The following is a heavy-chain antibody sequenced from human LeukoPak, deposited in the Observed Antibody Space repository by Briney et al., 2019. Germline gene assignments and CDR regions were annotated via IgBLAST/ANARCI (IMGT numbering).Heavy chain of an antibody. V-gene: IGHV3-23*01. CDR3: AKEGCSATNCYINF. J-gene: IGHJ4*02. CDR1: GFTFSTYA. CDR2: INDGGGGT. D-gene: IGHD2-2*02. Sequence: GGSLRLSCAASGFTFSTYAMSWVRQAPGKGLQWVSRINDGGGGTSYADSVKGRFTISRDNSKNTLYLQMDSLRPEDTALYHCAKEGCSATNCYINFWGQGTLVTVSS.